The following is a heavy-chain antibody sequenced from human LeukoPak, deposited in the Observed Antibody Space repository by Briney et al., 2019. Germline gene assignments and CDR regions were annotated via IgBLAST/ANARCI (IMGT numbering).Heavy chain of an antibody. J-gene: IGHJ4*02. Sequence: KTGGSLRLSCAASGFTFSSYNFNWVRPAPGKGLEWVSSISSSGSFIYYANSVKGRFTISRDNAKNSLYLQMNSLRAEDTAVYYCARDSSWELPDYWGQGTLVTVSS. D-gene: IGHD1-26*01. CDR1: GFTFSSYN. V-gene: IGHV3-21*01. CDR3: ARDSSWELPDY. CDR2: ISSSGSFI.